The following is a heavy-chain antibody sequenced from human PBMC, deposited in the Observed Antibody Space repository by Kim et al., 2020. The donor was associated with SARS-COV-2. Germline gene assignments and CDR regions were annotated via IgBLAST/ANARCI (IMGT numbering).Heavy chain of an antibody. V-gene: IGHV4-34*01. CDR1: GGSFSGYY. CDR3: ARGLYDYIWGSYRPNVIFDY. D-gene: IGHD3-16*02. Sequence: SETLSLTCAVYGGSFSGYYWSWIRQPPGKGLEWIGEINHSGSTNYNPSLKSRVTISVDTSKNQFSLKLSSVTAADTAVYYCARGLYDYIWGSYRPNVIFDYWGQGTLVTVSS. CDR2: INHSGST. J-gene: IGHJ4*02.